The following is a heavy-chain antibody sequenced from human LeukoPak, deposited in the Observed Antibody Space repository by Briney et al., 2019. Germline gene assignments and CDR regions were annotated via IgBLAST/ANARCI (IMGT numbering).Heavy chain of an antibody. CDR1: GFTFSTYG. J-gene: IGHJ4*02. D-gene: IGHD5-18*01. CDR2: ISGSGSNT. Sequence: GGSLTLSCTTSGFTFSTYGMAWVRQPPGQGLELVSSISGSGSNTNYADSVKGRLSISRDNSNNTLYLHMDSLRAEDTAVYFCAKRGGYDYGSHFAQWGQGTLVTVSS. V-gene: IGHV3-23*01. CDR3: AKRGGYDYGSHFAQ.